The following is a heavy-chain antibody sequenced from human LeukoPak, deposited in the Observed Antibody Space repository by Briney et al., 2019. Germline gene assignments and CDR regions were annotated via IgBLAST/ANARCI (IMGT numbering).Heavy chain of an antibody. D-gene: IGHD2-2*01. J-gene: IGHJ4*02. CDR1: GFTFSTYA. CDR2: SGSGGGT. CDR3: ARGDAGTYYFDY. Sequence: PGGSLRLSCAASGFTFSTYAMSWVRQAAGKGLEWVSLSGSGGGTYYADSVKGRFTISRDNSKNTLYLQMNSLRAEDTAVYYCARGDAGTYYFDYWGQGTLVTVSS. V-gene: IGHV3-23*01.